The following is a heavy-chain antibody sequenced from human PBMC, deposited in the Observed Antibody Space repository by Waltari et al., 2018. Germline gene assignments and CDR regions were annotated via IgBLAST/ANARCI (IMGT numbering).Heavy chain of an antibody. J-gene: IGHJ3*02. D-gene: IGHD3-3*01. CDR2: IYYSGST. CDR1: GGSISSHY. V-gene: IGHV4-59*11. Sequence: QVQLQESGPGLVKPSETLSLTCTVSGGSISSHYWSWIRQPPGKGLEWIGYIYYSGSTNYNPSLKSRVTISVDTSKNQFSLKLSSVTAADTAVYYCARDRGLYYDFWSGYYQADAFDIWGQGTMVTVSS. CDR3: ARDRGLYYDFWSGYYQADAFDI.